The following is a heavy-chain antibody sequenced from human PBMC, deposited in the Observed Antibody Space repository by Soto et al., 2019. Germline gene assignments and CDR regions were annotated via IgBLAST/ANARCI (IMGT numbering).Heavy chain of an antibody. V-gene: IGHV4-30-2*05. D-gene: IGHD3-10*01. CDR3: ARVALTGYYFDY. CDR1: GFTFSKYT. Sequence: LRLSCAASGFTFSKYTMTWVRQAPGKGLEWIGYIYYSGSTYYNPSLKSRVAISVDTSKNQFSLKLSSVTAADTAVYYCARVALTGYYFDYWGQGTLVTVSS. J-gene: IGHJ4*02. CDR2: IYYSGST.